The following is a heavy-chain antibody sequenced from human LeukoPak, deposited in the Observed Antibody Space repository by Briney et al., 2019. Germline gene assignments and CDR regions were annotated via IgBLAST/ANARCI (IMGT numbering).Heavy chain of an antibody. CDR2: ISAYNGNT. D-gene: IGHD2-2*01. CDR3: ARDPDSIVVVPAARTVAFDI. V-gene: IGHV1-18*01. Sequence: REASVKVSCKASGGTFSSYGISWVRQAPGQGLEWMGWISAYNGNTNYAQKLQGRVTMTTDTSTSTAYMELRSLRSDDTAVYYCARDPDSIVVVPAARTVAFDIWGQGTMVTVSS. J-gene: IGHJ3*02. CDR1: GGTFSSYG.